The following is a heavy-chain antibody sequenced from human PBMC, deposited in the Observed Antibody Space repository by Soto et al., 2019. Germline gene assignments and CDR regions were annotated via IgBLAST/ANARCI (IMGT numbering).Heavy chain of an antibody. CDR3: ARPCLYSSNPHYYYYGMDV. J-gene: IGHJ6*02. D-gene: IGHD6-13*01. Sequence: QVQLVESGGGVVQPGRSLRLSCAASGFTFSSYPMDWVRQAPGKGLEWVAVISYDGTNEHNADSVKGRFTISRDNSKNTLYLQMNSLRAEDTAVYYCARPCLYSSNPHYYYYGMDVWGQGTTVTVSS. CDR1: GFTFSSYP. CDR2: ISYDGTNE. V-gene: IGHV3-30-3*01.